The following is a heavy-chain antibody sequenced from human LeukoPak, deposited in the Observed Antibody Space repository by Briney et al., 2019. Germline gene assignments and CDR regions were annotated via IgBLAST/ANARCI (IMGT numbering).Heavy chain of an antibody. V-gene: IGHV3-23*01. CDR1: GFTFSNYG. D-gene: IGHD3-22*01. CDR2: ISANGANT. J-gene: IGHJ6*03. CDR3: ARDQYYYDSSGYYFFGYYYYYMDV. Sequence: GGSLRLSCAASGFTFSNYGMSWVRQAPGKGLECVSSISANGANTYYADSVKGRFTISRDNSENTLYLQMNSLRAEDTAVYYCARDQYYYDSSGYYFFGYYYYYMDVWGKGTTVTVSS.